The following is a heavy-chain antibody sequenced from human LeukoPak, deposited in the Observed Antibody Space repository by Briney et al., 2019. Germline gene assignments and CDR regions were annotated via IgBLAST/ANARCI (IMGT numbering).Heavy chain of an antibody. Sequence: SETLSLTCTVSGGSISSYYWSWIRQPPGKGLEWIGYTSYSGSTNYNPSLKSRVTISVDTSKNQFSLRLSSVTAADTAVYYCARVCSSGRCLDYWGQGTLVTVSS. D-gene: IGHD2-15*01. V-gene: IGHV4-59*08. CDR1: GGSISSYY. CDR3: ARVCSSGRCLDY. J-gene: IGHJ4*02. CDR2: TSYSGST.